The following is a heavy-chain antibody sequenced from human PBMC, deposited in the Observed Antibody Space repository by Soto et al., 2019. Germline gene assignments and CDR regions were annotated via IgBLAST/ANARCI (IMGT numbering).Heavy chain of an antibody. CDR1: GFTFSRYA. J-gene: IGHJ2*01. CDR2: VSGSAGST. CDR3: AKDASSGITSFDS. V-gene: IGHV3-23*01. D-gene: IGHD3-3*01. Sequence: EVQLLESGGGLVQPGGSLRLSCAASGFTFSRYAMSWVRQAPGKGLGWVSVVSGSAGSTYYADSVKGRFTISRDNSKNTLYLQMDSLRAEDTAVYYCAKDASSGITSFDSWGRGTVVTVSS.